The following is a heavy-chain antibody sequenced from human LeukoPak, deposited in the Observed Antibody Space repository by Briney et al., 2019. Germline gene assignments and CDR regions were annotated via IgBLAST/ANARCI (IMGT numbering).Heavy chain of an antibody. J-gene: IGHJ6*03. CDR2: IYYSGST. CDR1: GGSISSSSYY. V-gene: IGHV4-39*07. Sequence: SETLSLTCTVSGGSISSSSYYWGWIRQPPGKGLEWIGSIYYSGSTYYNPSLKSRVTISVGMSKNQFSLKLSSVTAADTAVYYCATLPNYHYYNMDVWGKGTTVTVSS. CDR3: ATLPNYHYYNMDV.